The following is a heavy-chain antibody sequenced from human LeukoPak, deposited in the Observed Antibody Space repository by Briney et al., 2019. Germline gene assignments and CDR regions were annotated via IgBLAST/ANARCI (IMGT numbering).Heavy chain of an antibody. Sequence: ASVKVSCKASGYTFTSYDINWVRQATGQGLKWMGWMNPNSGNTGYAQKFQGRVTMTRNTSISTAYMELSSLRSEDTAVYYCARGPILTGYQFDYWGQGTLVTVSS. CDR1: GYTFTSYD. CDR3: ARGPILTGYQFDY. CDR2: MNPNSGNT. J-gene: IGHJ4*02. D-gene: IGHD3-9*01. V-gene: IGHV1-8*01.